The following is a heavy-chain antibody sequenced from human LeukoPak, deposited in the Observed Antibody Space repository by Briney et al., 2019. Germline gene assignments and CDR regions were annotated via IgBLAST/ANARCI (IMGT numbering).Heavy chain of an antibody. CDR1: GLSFSDYY. J-gene: IGHJ4*02. CDR2: LYIGGNT. CDR3: TTAAGYNYGQY. Sequence: GGSLRLSCAASGLSFSDYYMSWIRQAPGKGLEWVSALYIGGNTYYADSVRGRFTISRDNSKNTLYLQMNSLRAEDTAIYYCTTAAGYNYGQYWGQGTLVTVSS. D-gene: IGHD5-18*01. V-gene: IGHV3-53*01.